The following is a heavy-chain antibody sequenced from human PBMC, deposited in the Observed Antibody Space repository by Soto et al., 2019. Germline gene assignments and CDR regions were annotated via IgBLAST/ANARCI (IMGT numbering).Heavy chain of an antibody. V-gene: IGHV2-70*13. CDR3: ARSTGYYYYYGVDV. Sequence: SGPTLVNPTQTLTLTCTVSGFSVSTSGMCASWIRQPPGKAVEWLALIDWDNNKYYSTSLKARLTISKDTSKNQVVLTMTNVDPVDIATYYCARSTGYYYYYGVDVWGQGTTVTVSS. CDR1: GFSVSTSGMC. CDR2: IDWDNNK. D-gene: IGHD1-1*01. J-gene: IGHJ6*02.